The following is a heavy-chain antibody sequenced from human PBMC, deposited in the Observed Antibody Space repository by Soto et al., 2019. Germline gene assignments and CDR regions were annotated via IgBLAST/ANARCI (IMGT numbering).Heavy chain of an antibody. CDR3: ARDSTYYYGSGSYSPVPYGMDV. CDR2: IIPIFGTA. V-gene: IGHV1-69*06. D-gene: IGHD3-10*01. J-gene: IGHJ6*02. CDR1: GGTFSRYA. Sequence: SVKVSCKASGGTFSRYAISWVRQAPGQGLEWMGGIIPIFGTANYAQKFQGRVTSTADKSTSTAYMELSSLRSEDTAVYYCARDSTYYYGSGSYSPVPYGMDVWGQGTTVTVSS.